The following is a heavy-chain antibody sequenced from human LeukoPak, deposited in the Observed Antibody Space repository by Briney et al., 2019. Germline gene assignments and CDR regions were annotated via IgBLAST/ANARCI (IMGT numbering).Heavy chain of an antibody. Sequence: GASVTVSCKASGYTFTGYYMHWVRQAPGQGLEGMGWINPNSGGTNYAQKFQGWVTMTRDTSISTAYMELSRLRSDDTAVYYCARAPVIIAPPDYWGQGTLVTVSS. CDR1: GYTFTGYY. CDR2: INPNSGGT. J-gene: IGHJ4*02. CDR3: ARAPVIIAPPDY. V-gene: IGHV1-2*04. D-gene: IGHD3-10*01.